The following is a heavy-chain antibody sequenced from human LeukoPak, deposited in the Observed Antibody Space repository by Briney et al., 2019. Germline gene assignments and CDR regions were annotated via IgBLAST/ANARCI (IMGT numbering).Heavy chain of an antibody. D-gene: IGHD3-3*01. J-gene: IGHJ6*03. CDR3: ARVCHEPLEYGYYMDV. V-gene: IGHV4-34*01. CDR1: GGSFSGFY. Sequence: SETLSLTCAVDGGSFSGFYWSWIPQTPGKGLECIGEINHTGKTNYNTSLTDYNPSLKSRVIISVDSSKNELSLRVSSVTAADTGVYFCARVCHEPLEYGYYMDVWGKETTVSVS. CDR2: INHTGKTNYNTSLT.